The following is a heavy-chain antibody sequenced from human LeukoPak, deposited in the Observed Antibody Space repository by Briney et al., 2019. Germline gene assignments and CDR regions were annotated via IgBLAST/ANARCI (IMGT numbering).Heavy chain of an antibody. CDR2: ISGNGSPI. CDR3: ARDPEFSYGYYFDY. CDR1: GFTFSSYE. J-gene: IGHJ4*02. V-gene: IGHV3-48*03. D-gene: IGHD5-18*01. Sequence: GGSLRLSCAASGFTFSSYEMNWVRQAPGKGLEWVSYISGNGSPIYCADSVKGRFTISRDNSKNSLFLQLNSLRADDTAVYYCARDPEFSYGYYFDYWGQGTLVTVSS.